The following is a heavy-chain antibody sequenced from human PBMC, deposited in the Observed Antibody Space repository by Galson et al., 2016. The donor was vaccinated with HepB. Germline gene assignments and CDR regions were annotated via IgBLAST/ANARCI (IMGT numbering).Heavy chain of an antibody. CDR3: ARDRPPHYGDYGVDV. D-gene: IGHD3-16*01. Sequence: TLSLTCSVSGGPISGRGYYWSWIRQHPGKGLEWLAYIYYSGTTYYNPSLQSRVTISVVTSKNQFSLKLTSVTAADTAIYYCARDRPPHYGDYGVDVWGHGTTVTVSS. CDR1: GGPISGRGYY. V-gene: IGHV4-31*03. CDR2: IYYSGTT. J-gene: IGHJ6*02.